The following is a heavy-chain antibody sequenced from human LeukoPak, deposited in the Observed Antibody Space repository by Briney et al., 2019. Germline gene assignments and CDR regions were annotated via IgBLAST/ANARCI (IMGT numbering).Heavy chain of an antibody. D-gene: IGHD3-22*01. CDR1: GFTFSRYA. V-gene: IGHV3-64D*06. Sequence: GGSLRLSCSASGFTFSRYAKHWDRQAPGKGLEYVSAISSNGGSTYYVDSVKGRFTIPRDNSKNTLCLQMSSLRAEDTAVYYCVKPMLSSDYYFDYWGQGTLVTVSS. J-gene: IGHJ4*02. CDR3: VKPMLSSDYYFDY. CDR2: ISSNGGST.